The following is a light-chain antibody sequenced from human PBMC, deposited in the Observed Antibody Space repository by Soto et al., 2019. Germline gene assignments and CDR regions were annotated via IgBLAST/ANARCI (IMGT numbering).Light chain of an antibody. Sequence: IVLTQSPGTLSLSPGEGATLSCRASQSVSGSYLAWYQQRPGQAPRLVIYDASRRATGIPDRFSGSGSGTDFTLSISRLEPEDFAVYYCQQHGSSPTTFGPGTKVDIK. V-gene: IGKV3-20*01. CDR3: QQHGSSPTT. CDR2: DAS. J-gene: IGKJ3*01. CDR1: QSVSGSY.